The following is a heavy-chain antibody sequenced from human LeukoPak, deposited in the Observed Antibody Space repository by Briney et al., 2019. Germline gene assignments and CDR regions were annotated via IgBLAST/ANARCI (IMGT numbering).Heavy chain of an antibody. J-gene: IGHJ4*02. Sequence: PLETLSLTCAVYGGSFSGYYWSWIRQPPGKGLEWIGEINHSGSTNYNPSLKSRVTISVDTSKNQFSLKLSSVTAADTAVYYCARGGESSSWYLRNRGNDYWGQGTLVTVSS. V-gene: IGHV4-34*01. CDR2: INHSGST. CDR3: ARGGESSSWYLRNRGNDY. D-gene: IGHD6-13*01. CDR1: GGSFSGYY.